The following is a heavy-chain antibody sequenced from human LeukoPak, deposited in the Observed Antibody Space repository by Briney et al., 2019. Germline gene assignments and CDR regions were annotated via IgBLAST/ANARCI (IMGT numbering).Heavy chain of an antibody. CDR1: GFTFSSYA. Sequence: GGSLRLSCAASGFTFSSYAVSWVRQAPGKGLEWVSTISRSGGATDYADSVKGRFTISRDNSKNTLYLQMNSLRAEDTAVYYCARGLYVDYWGQGTLVTVSS. CDR2: ISRSGGAT. CDR3: ARGLYVDY. J-gene: IGHJ4*02. V-gene: IGHV3-23*01. D-gene: IGHD3-10*01.